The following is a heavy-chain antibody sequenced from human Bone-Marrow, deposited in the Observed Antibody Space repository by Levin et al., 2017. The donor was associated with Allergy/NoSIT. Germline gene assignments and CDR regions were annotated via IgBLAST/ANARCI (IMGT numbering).Heavy chain of an antibody. V-gene: IGHV3-64D*06. CDR1: GFSFSSYA. Sequence: GESLKISCSASGFSFSSYAMHWVRQAPGKGLEYVSAISSSNGYATYYADSVKGRFTITRDNSNNTLSLQMSSLRPEDTAVYYCVKGDSNGWYGFGFDYWGQGTLVTVSS. J-gene: IGHJ4*02. D-gene: IGHD6-19*01. CDR3: VKGDSNGWYGFGFDY. CDR2: ISSSNGYAT.